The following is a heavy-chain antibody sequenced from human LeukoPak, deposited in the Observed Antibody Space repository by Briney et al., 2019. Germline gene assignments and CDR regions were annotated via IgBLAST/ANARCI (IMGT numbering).Heavy chain of an antibody. J-gene: IGHJ4*02. V-gene: IGHV4-34*01. Sequence: PSETLSLTCAVYGGSFSGYYWSWIRQPPGKGLEWIGEINHSGSTNYNPSLKSRVTISVDTSKNQFSLKLSSATAADTAVYYCATLRLSGYSYGTFDYWGQGTLVTVSS. CDR3: ATLRLSGYSYGTFDY. CDR1: GGSFSGYY. CDR2: INHSGST. D-gene: IGHD5-18*01.